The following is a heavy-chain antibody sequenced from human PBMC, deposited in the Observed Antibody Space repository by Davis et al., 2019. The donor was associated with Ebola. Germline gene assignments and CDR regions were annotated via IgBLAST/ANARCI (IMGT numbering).Heavy chain of an antibody. J-gene: IGHJ3*02. V-gene: IGHV4-30-4*01. D-gene: IGHD3-22*01. CDR1: GGSISSGDYY. Sequence: MPSETLSLTCNVSGGSISSGDYYWSWIRQPPGKGLEWIGYIYHSGSAYYNPSLKSRVTILLAMSKKQFSLKLSSVTAADTAVYYCARLNSSGSNDAFDIWGQGTMVTVSS. CDR2: IYHSGSA. CDR3: ARLNSSGSNDAFDI.